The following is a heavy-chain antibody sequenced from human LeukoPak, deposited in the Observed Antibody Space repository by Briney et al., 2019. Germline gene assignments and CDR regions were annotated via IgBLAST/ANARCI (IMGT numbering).Heavy chain of an antibody. CDR2: INHSGST. Sequence: SETLSLTCAVYGGSFSGYYWSWIRQPPGKGLEWIGEINHSGSTNYNPSLKSRVTISVDTSKNQFSLKLSSVTAADTAVYYCARDLAYYDILTGYYRDPYYYMDVWGKGTTVTISS. J-gene: IGHJ6*03. D-gene: IGHD3-9*01. V-gene: IGHV4-34*01. CDR3: ARDLAYYDILTGYYRDPYYYMDV. CDR1: GGSFSGYY.